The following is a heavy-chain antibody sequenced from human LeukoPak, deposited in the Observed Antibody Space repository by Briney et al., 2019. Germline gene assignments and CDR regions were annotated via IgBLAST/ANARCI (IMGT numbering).Heavy chain of an antibody. V-gene: IGHV6-1*01. J-gene: IGHJ4*02. Sequence: SQTLSRTCASSGDSVSNNIAAWNWIRQSPSRGLEWLGRTYYRSKWYNDYAVSVKSRISINLDTSKNQFSLQLNSVTPEGTAVYYCARGESSSSDYRFDYWGQGTLVTVSS. CDR3: ARGESSSSDYRFDY. D-gene: IGHD6-6*01. CDR1: GDSVSNNIAA. CDR2: TYYRSKWYN.